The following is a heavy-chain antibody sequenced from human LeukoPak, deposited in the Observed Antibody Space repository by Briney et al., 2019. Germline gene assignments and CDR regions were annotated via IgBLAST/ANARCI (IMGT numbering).Heavy chain of an antibody. Sequence: PSETLSLTCTVSGSSISTYYCSWSLQPPAKGLEWIGCIYYSGSTNYDPSLKSRVTISVDTPKNAFFLKLSSVTAADTAVYYCAREAPVLSVGDAFDIWGQGTGVSVSS. J-gene: IGHJ3*02. CDR2: IYYSGST. V-gene: IGHV4-59*01. D-gene: IGHD3-9*01. CDR3: AREAPVLSVGDAFDI. CDR1: GSSISTYY.